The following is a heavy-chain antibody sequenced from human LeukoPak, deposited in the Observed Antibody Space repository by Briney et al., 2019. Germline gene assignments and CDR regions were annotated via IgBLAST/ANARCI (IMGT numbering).Heavy chain of an antibody. CDR3: ARAIAGAGSKGYFDY. CDR1: GYTFTSFD. CDR2: INPNSGGT. Sequence: ASVKVSCKASGYTFTSFDINWVRQAPGQGLEWMGWINPNSGGTNYAQKFQDRVTMTRDTSISTAYMELSRLRSDDTAVYYCARAIAGAGSKGYFDYWGQGTLVTVSS. J-gene: IGHJ4*02. D-gene: IGHD6-13*01. V-gene: IGHV1-2*02.